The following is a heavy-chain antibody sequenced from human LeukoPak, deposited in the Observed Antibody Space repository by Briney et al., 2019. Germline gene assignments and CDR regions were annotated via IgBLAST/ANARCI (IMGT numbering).Heavy chain of an antibody. V-gene: IGHV4-4*09. CDR2: IYTSGST. Sequence: PSETLSLTCTVSGGSISSYYWSWIRQPPGKGLEWIGYIYTSGSTNYNPSLKSRVTISVDTSKNQFSLKLSSVTAADTAVYYCARYRNYYDSSGYEVDYWGQGTLVTVSS. J-gene: IGHJ4*02. CDR3: ARYRNYYDSSGYEVDY. D-gene: IGHD3-22*01. CDR1: GGSISSYY.